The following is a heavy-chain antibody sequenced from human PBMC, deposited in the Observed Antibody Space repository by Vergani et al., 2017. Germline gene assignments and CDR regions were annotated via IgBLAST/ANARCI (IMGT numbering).Heavy chain of an antibody. CDR1: ESTFSDYN. V-gene: IGHV1-2*02. Sequence: QVQLMQSGPVMKKPGGSMKVSCQASESTFSDYNIHWVRQAPGQGLQWMGWISLKTGDTDYLQRFQDRVTMTRDASTKTVYLKMTRLTSDDTSIYYCAHSWNFGRRDWFDSWVPGTLVTVSS. D-gene: IGHD1-26*01. CDR3: AHSWNFGRRDWFDS. CDR2: ISLKTGDT. J-gene: IGHJ5*01.